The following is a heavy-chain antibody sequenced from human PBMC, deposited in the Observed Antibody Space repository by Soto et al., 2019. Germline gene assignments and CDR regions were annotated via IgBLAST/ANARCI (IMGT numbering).Heavy chain of an antibody. D-gene: IGHD6-19*01. Sequence: GGSLTLSCAASGFNFTNYGIPWVRQAPGKGLEWVALIWYDGSNKYYADSVKGRFIVSRDNTNNTVYLQLNRLTADDTAVYYCAREGLVAGSQEFWGPATLVTLSS. CDR2: IWYDGSNK. CDR3: AREGLVAGSQEF. CDR1: GFNFTNYG. J-gene: IGHJ4*02. V-gene: IGHV3-33*01.